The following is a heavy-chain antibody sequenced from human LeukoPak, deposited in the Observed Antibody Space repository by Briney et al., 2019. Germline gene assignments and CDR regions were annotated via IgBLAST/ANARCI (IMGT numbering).Heavy chain of an antibody. Sequence: GGSLRLSCAASEFTFNSFAMSWVRQAPGKGLEWVSGISASGSTPYYTDSVKGRFTISRDNSKSTLYLQMNSLRAEDTAVYYCAKDKLGATVFWDYWGQGTLVTVSS. V-gene: IGHV3-23*01. CDR1: EFTFNSFA. D-gene: IGHD1-26*01. CDR3: AKDKLGATVFWDY. J-gene: IGHJ4*02. CDR2: ISASGSTP.